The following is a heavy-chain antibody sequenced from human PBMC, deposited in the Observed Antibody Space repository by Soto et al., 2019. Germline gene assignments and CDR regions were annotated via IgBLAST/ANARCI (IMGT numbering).Heavy chain of an antibody. CDR2: IYYSGST. Sequence: PSETLSLTCTVSGGSVSSGSYYWSWIRQPPGKGLEWIGYIYYSGSTNYNPSLKSRVTISVDTSKNQFSLKLSSVTAADTAVYYCARDLNYYDSSGYYSYYYYGMDVWGQGTTVTVS. V-gene: IGHV4-61*01. CDR3: ARDLNYYDSSGYYSYYYYGMDV. CDR1: GGSVSSGSYY. J-gene: IGHJ6*02. D-gene: IGHD3-22*01.